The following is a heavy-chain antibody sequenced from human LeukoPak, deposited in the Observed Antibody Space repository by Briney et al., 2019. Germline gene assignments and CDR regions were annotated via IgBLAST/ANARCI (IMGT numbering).Heavy chain of an antibody. D-gene: IGHD3-10*01. CDR1: GFTVSSNY. Sequence: GGSLRLSCAASGFTVSSNYMSWVRQAPGKGLEWVSVIYSGGSTYYADSVKGRFTISRDNSKNTLYLQMNSLRAEDTAVYYCACYGSGESYGMDVWGQGTTVTVSS. CDR2: IYSGGST. V-gene: IGHV3-53*01. CDR3: ACYGSGESYGMDV. J-gene: IGHJ6*02.